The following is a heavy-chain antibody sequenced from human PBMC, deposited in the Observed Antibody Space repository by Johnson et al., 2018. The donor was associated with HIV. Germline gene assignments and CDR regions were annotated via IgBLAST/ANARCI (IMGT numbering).Heavy chain of an antibody. J-gene: IGHJ3*02. V-gene: IGHV3-7*01. CDR2: IKQDGSEK. CDR1: GFTFSSYW. CDR3: ARALGRDGYRNDAFDI. D-gene: IGHD5-24*01. Sequence: VQLVESGGGLVQPGGSLRLSCAASGFTFSSYWMSWVRQAPGKGLEWVANIKQDGSEKYYVDSVKGRFNISRDNAKNSLYLQMNSLRAEDTAVYYCARALGRDGYRNDAFDIWGQGTMVTVSS.